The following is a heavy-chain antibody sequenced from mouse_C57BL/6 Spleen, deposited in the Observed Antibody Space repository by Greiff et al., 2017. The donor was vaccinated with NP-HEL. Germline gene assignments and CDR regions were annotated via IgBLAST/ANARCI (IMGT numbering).Heavy chain of an antibody. CDR2: IRLKSDNYAT. J-gene: IGHJ3*01. Sequence: EVQGVESGGGLVQPGGSMKLSCVASGFTFSNYWMNWVRQSPEKGLEWVAQIRLKSDNYATHYAESVKGRFTISRDDSKSSVYLQMNNLRAEDTGIYYCTYYYGRRGFAYWGQGTLVTVSA. CDR3: TYYYGRRGFAY. CDR1: GFTFSNYW. V-gene: IGHV6-3*01. D-gene: IGHD1-1*01.